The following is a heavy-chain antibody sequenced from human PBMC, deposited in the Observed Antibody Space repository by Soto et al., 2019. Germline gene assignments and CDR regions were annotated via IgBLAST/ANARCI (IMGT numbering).Heavy chain of an antibody. CDR2: IYYTGTT. D-gene: IGHD4-4*01. CDR3: AREAFYSNYPRDWLDP. V-gene: IGHV4-31*03. J-gene: IGHJ5*02. CDR1: GVSIDSASFY. Sequence: QVQLQESGPGLVRPSQALSLTCSVSGVSIDSASFYWAWIRQRPGKGLEWIGYIYYTGTTYYNPSLKSRVSRSMDTSNNQFSLGVMSVTAADTAVYYCAREAFYSNYPRDWLDPWGQGTLVTVS.